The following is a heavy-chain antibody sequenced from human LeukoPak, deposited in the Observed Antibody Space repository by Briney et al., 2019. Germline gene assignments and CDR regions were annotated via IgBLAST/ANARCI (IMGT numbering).Heavy chain of an antibody. V-gene: IGHV3-21*04. CDR1: GFTFSSYS. CDR3: AKDWTGTKPFDL. CDR2: ISSSSSYI. Sequence: PGGSLRLSCAASGFTFSSYSMNWVRQAPGKGLEWVSSISSSSSYIYYADSVKGRFTISRDNAKNSLYLQMNSLRAKDTAVYYRAKDWTGTKPFDLWGRGTLVTVSS. J-gene: IGHJ2*01. D-gene: IGHD3/OR15-3a*01.